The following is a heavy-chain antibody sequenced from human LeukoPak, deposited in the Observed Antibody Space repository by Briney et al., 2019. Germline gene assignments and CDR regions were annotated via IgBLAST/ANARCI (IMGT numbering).Heavy chain of an antibody. V-gene: IGHV3-66*01. J-gene: IGHJ4*02. CDR1: GFTVSSNY. D-gene: IGHD3-3*01. Sequence: QPGGSLRLSCAASGFTVSSNYMSWVRQAPGKGLEWVSVIYSGGSTYYADSVKGRFTISRDNSKNTLYLQMNSLRAEDTAVYYCASDWRDGTIFGVVDYWGQGTLVTVSS. CDR3: ASDWRDGTIFGVVDY. CDR2: IYSGGST.